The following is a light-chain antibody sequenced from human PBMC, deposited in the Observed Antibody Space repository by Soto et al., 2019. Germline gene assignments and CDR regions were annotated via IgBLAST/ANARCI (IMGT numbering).Light chain of an antibody. CDR2: LGS. J-gene: IGKJ2*01. V-gene: IGKV2-28*01. CDR3: MQALQSPRT. Sequence: DIVMTQSPLSLPVTPGEPASISCRSSQSLLHSNGYTYLDWYLQKPGQSPQLLIYLGSNRASGVPDRFSGSGSGTDFTLKISRVEADDVGFYFCMQALQSPRTFGRWTKLEIK. CDR1: QSLLHSNGYTY.